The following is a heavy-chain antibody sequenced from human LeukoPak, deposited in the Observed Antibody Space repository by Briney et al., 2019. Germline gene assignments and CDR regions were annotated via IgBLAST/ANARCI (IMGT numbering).Heavy chain of an antibody. V-gene: IGHV3-21*01. CDR2: INNVGSHI. CDR3: ARELPGGAYFDY. D-gene: IGHD3-10*01. J-gene: IGHJ4*02. CDR1: GFTFSSSA. Sequence: PGGSLRLSCAASGFTFSSSAMNWVRQAPGKGLEWVSSINNVGSHIYYADSVKGRFTISRDNAKNSLYLQMNSLRAEDTAVYYCARELPGGAYFDYRGQGTLVTVSS.